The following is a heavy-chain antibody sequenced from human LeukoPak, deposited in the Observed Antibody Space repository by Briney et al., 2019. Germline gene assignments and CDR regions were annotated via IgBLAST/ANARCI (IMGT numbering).Heavy chain of an antibody. V-gene: IGHV4-59*12. D-gene: IGHD6-13*01. CDR1: GGSISSYY. CDR2: IYYSGST. Sequence: SETLSLTCTVSGGSISSYYWSWIRQPPGKGLEWIGYIYYSGSTNYNPSLKSRVTMSVDTSKNQFSLKLSSVTAADTAVYYCARTDSSSGTHWYFDLWGRGTLVTVSS. J-gene: IGHJ2*01. CDR3: ARTDSSSGTHWYFDL.